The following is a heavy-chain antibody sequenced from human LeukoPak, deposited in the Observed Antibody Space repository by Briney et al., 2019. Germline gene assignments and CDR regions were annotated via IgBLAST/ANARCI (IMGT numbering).Heavy chain of an antibody. D-gene: IGHD6-13*01. CDR3: ASRTAQYGLPSIAAAGFDY. Sequence: GGSLRLSCAASGFTVSSNYMSWVRQAPGKGLEWVSVIYSGGSTYYADSVKGRFTISRDNSKNTLYLQMNSLRAEDTAVYYCASRTAQYGLPSIAAAGFDYWGQGTLVTVSS. J-gene: IGHJ4*02. CDR1: GFTVSSNY. CDR2: IYSGGST. V-gene: IGHV3-66*01.